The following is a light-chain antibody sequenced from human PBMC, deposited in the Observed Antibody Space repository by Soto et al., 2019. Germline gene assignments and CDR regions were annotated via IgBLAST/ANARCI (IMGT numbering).Light chain of an antibody. Sequence: EIVLTQSPATLSLSPGERATFSCRASQSVSSDLDWYQHKPGQAPRLLIYDASNRATGNPSRFSGSGSGTDFTLTISSLEPEDFLLDYCQQHSNWPPLTFGRGTKVEIK. V-gene: IGKV3-11*01. CDR3: QQHSNWPPLT. J-gene: IGKJ4*01. CDR1: QSVSSD. CDR2: DAS.